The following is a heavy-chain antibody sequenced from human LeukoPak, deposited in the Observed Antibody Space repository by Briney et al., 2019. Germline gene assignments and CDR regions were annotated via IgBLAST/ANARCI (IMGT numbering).Heavy chain of an antibody. CDR2: INLSGGST. Sequence: ASVKVSCKASGYTFTSYYMHWVRQAPGQGLEWMGIINLSGGSTSYAQKFQGRVTMTRDTSASTVYMELSSLRSEDTAVYYCARDEAEMGQDYWGQGTLVTVSS. CDR1: GYTFTSYY. CDR3: ARDEAEMGQDY. V-gene: IGHV1-46*01. J-gene: IGHJ4*02. D-gene: IGHD5-24*01.